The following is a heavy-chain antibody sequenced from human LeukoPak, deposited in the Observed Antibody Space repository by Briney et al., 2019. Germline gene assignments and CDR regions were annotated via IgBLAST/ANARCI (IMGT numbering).Heavy chain of an antibody. CDR3: ARDRISINALDM. J-gene: IGHJ3*02. CDR2: ISHIGST. V-gene: IGHV4-59*11. CDR1: GDSITGHY. D-gene: IGHD1-14*01. Sequence: SETLSLTCSVSGDSITGHYLTWIRQPPGNGLEWIGYISHIGSTNYNPSLKSRVTISVDTSKNQFSLKLTSVTAADTALYYCARDRISINALDMWGQGTMVTVAS.